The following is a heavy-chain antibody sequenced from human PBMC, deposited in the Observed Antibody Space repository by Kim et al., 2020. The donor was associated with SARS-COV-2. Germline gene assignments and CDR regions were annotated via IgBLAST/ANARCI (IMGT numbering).Heavy chain of an antibody. CDR3: ASHQLLNTPRDAFDI. J-gene: IGHJ3*02. D-gene: IGHD2-2*01. V-gene: IGHV3-23*01. CDR2: ISGSGGST. CDR1: GFTFSSYA. Sequence: GGSLRLSCAASGFTFSSYAMSWVRQAPGKGLEWVSAISGSGGSTYYADSVKGLFTISRDNSKNTLYLQMNSLRAEDTAVYYCASHQLLNTPRDAFDIWGQGTMVTVSS.